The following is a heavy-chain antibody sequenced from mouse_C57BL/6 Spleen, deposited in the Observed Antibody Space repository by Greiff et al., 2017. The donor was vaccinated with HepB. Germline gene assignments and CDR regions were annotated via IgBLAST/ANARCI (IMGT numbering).Heavy chain of an antibody. V-gene: IGHV5-4*03. Sequence: EVNVVESGGGLVKPGGSLQLSCAASGFTFSSYAMSWVRQTPEKRLEWVATISDGGSYTYYPDNVKGRFTISRDNAKNNLYLQMSHLKSEDTAMYYCASMVTTNYYAMDYWGQGTSVTVSS. CDR2: ISDGGSYT. J-gene: IGHJ4*01. D-gene: IGHD2-2*01. CDR1: GFTFSSYA. CDR3: ASMVTTNYYAMDY.